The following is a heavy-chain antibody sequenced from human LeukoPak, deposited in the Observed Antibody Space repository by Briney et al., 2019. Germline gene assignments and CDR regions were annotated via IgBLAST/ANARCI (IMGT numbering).Heavy chain of an antibody. CDR1: GFTFSSYG. J-gene: IGHJ4*02. D-gene: IGHD3-16*02. CDR3: ARGIDDYVWGSYRSPNYYFDY. V-gene: IGHV3-33*01. CDR2: IWYDGSNK. Sequence: GGSLRLSCAASGFTFSSYGMHWVRQAPGKGLEWVAVIWYDGSNKYYADSVKGRFTISRDNSKNTLYLQMNSLRAEDTAVYYCARGIDDYVWGSYRSPNYYFDYWGQGTLVTVSS.